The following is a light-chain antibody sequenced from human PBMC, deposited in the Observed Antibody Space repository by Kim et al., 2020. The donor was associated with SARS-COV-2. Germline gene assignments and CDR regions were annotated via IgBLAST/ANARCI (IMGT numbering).Light chain of an antibody. J-gene: IGLJ2*01. Sequence: PGQRVTISCTSNSSNIGTFCDVHWYQQHPGTAPRLLISRYTSRPSGVPDRFSGSKSGNSASLAITGLQAEDEADYYFQSYDNGHVLFGAGTQLTVL. CDR1: SSNIGTFCD. CDR2: RYT. CDR3: QSYDNGHVL. V-gene: IGLV1-40*01.